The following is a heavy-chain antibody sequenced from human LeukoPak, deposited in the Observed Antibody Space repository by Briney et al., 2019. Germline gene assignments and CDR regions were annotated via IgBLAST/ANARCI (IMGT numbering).Heavy chain of an antibody. CDR2: ISSSSSYI. V-gene: IGHV3-21*01. D-gene: IGHD2-15*01. CDR1: GFTFSSYS. CDR3: ARDLSGSGPFDY. J-gene: IGHJ4*02. Sequence: GGSLRLSCAASGFTFSSYSMNWVRQAPGKGLEWVSSISSSSSYIYYADSVKGRFTISRDNAKNSLYLQMNSLRAEDTAVYYCARDLSGSGPFDYWSQGTLVTVSS.